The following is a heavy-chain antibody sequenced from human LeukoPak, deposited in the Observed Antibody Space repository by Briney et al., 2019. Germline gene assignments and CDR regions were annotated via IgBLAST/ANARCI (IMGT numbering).Heavy chain of an antibody. D-gene: IGHD3-10*01. V-gene: IGHV3-21*01. J-gene: IGHJ4*02. CDR1: GFTFSSYS. CDR3: AKDLSIRGIMHY. Sequence: PGGSLRLSCAASGFTFSSYSMNWVRQAPGKGLEWVSSISSSSSYIYYADSVKGRFTISRDNAKNSLYLQMNSLRPEDTAVYYCAKDLSIRGIMHYWGQGTLVTVSS. CDR2: ISSSSSYI.